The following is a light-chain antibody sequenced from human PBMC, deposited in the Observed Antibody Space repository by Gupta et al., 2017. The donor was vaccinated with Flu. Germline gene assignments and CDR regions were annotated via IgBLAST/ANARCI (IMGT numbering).Light chain of an antibody. J-gene: IGKJ3*01. V-gene: IGKV1-39*01. Sequence: PSALSASVGDRVTITCRASQSSSSNVNWYQHKTGKAPNLLIFAASDLQSGVPSRFSGSGSGTDFTLTISSLQAEDFATYYCPQSYSTPFTFGPGTKVDI. CDR1: QSSSSN. CDR2: AAS. CDR3: PQSYSTPFT.